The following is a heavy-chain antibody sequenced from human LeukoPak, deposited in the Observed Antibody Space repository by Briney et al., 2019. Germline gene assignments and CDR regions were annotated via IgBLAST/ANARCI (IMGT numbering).Heavy chain of an antibody. J-gene: IGHJ4*02. CDR3: ATQGGGGATG. CDR2: FDPEDGET. V-gene: IGHV1-24*01. D-gene: IGHD2-15*01. CDR1: GYTLTELS. Sequence: ASVKVSCKVSGYTLTELSIHWVRQAPGKGLEWMGGFDPEDGETSYAQRFQGRVTLTEDTSTDTAYMELSSLRSEDTAVYYCATQGGGGATGWGQGTLVTVSS.